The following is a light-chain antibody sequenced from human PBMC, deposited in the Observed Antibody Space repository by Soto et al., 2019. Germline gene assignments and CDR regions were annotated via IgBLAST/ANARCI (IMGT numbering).Light chain of an antibody. V-gene: IGKV3-20*01. CDR1: QSVITY. CDR3: QQYGTLPLT. CDR2: GAS. J-gene: IGKJ4*01. Sequence: EIVLTHSPATLSLSPGERATLSCRASQSVITYLAWYQQKPGQAPRLLIFGASSRATGIPDRFSGSGSGTDFTLTISRLEPEDFAVFYCQQYGTLPLTFGGGTKVDIK.